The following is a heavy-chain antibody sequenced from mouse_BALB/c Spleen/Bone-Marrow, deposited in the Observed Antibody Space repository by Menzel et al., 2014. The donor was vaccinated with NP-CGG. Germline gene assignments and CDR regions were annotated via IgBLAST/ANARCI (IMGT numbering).Heavy chain of an antibody. CDR3: AREDITTVVEMDY. D-gene: IGHD1-1*01. Sequence: VQLQESGAELMKPGASVKISCKATGYTFSSYWIEWVKQRPGHGLEWIGEILPGSGNTNYNEKFKGEATFTAVTSTNTAYMQLSSLTSEDSAVYYCAREDITTVVEMDYWGQGTSVTVSS. V-gene: IGHV1-9*01. CDR1: GYTFSSYW. J-gene: IGHJ4*01. CDR2: ILPGSGNT.